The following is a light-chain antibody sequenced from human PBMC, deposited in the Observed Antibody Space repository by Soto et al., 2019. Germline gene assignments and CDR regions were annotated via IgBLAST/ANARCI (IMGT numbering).Light chain of an antibody. CDR3: QHYGASTIT. V-gene: IGKV3-20*01. Sequence: DIVMTQSPATLSVSPGERATLHCRASQSVSSNLAWYQQKPGQAPRLLIYGASSRASGIPDRFSGSGSGTDFTLTIGRLEPEDLAVYYCQHYGASTITFGQGTRLEIK. J-gene: IGKJ5*01. CDR2: GAS. CDR1: QSVSSN.